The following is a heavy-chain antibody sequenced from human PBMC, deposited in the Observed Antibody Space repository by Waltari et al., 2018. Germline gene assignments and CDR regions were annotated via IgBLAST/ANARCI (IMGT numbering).Heavy chain of an antibody. Sequence: QVQLQQWGAGLLKPSETLSLTCAVYGGSFSGYYWSWIRQPPGKGLEWIGEINHSGSTNYNPSLKSRVNISVDTSKNQFSLKLSSVTAADTAVYYCARSNNYYDSSGYCYWGQGTLVTVSS. CDR3: ARSNNYYDSSGYCY. CDR2: INHSGST. D-gene: IGHD3-22*01. CDR1: GGSFSGYY. J-gene: IGHJ4*02. V-gene: IGHV4-34*01.